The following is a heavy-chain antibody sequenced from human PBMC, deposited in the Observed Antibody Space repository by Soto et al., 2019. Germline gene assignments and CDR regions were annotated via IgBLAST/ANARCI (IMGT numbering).Heavy chain of an antibody. CDR2: IIPMLGIA. D-gene: IGHD3-3*01. J-gene: IGHJ3*02. CDR3: TIGSRTGGVFDI. Sequence: QVQLVQSGAEVKKPGSSVKVSCKDSGGTFSTYSMFWVRQAPGQGLEWMGRIIPMLGIANYAQRFQDRVMITADKSTARAYMEMSSLRSEDTALYYCTIGSRTGGVFDIWGQGTMVTVSS. V-gene: IGHV1-69*02. CDR1: GGTFSTYS.